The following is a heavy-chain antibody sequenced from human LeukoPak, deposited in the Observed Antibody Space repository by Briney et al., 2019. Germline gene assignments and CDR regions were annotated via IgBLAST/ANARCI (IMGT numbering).Heavy chain of an antibody. V-gene: IGHV3-30*03. Sequence: PGRSLRLSCAASGFTFSSYGMHWVRQAPGKGLEWVAVISYDGSNKYYADSVKGRFTISRDNSKNTLYLQMNSLRVEDTAVYYCARDGGSGSPKIRYDFWGQGTLATVSS. D-gene: IGHD3-10*01. CDR3: ARDGGSGSPKIRYDF. CDR1: GFTFSSYG. J-gene: IGHJ4*02. CDR2: ISYDGSNK.